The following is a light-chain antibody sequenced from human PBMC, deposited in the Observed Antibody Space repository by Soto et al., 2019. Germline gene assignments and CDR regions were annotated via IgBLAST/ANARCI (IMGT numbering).Light chain of an antibody. CDR3: QQYNNWPPIT. Sequence: EIVVTQCPAPLSLSPGERASLSCVSSQSVSSNLAWYQQKPGQAPRLLIYGASTRATGIPARFSGSGSGTEFTLTISSLQSEDFAVYYCQQYNNWPPITFGQGTRLEIK. CDR2: GAS. V-gene: IGKV3-15*01. CDR1: QSVSSN. J-gene: IGKJ5*01.